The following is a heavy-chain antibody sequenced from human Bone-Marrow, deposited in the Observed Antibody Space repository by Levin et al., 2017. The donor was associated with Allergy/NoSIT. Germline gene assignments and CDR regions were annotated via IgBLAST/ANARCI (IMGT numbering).Heavy chain of an antibody. CDR3: AKWASYCGGDCYWFAPFDC. CDR2: ISGSGNNI. Sequence: PGGSLRLSFSSSFFPFPPSFLLFFLPSPLKGLEWVSAISGSGNNIYYADSVRGRFTISRDNSKNTLDLQLNSLTAEDTAVYYCAKWASYCGGDCYWFAPFDCWGQGALVTVSS. J-gene: IGHJ4*02. CDR1: FFPFPPSF. D-gene: IGHD2-21*01. V-gene: IGHV3-23*01.